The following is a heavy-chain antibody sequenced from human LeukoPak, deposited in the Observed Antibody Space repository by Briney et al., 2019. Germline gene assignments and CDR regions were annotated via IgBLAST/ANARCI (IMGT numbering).Heavy chain of an antibody. Sequence: ASVKVSCKFSGYTLTELSMHWVRQAPGKGLEWMGGFDPEDGETIYAQKFQGRVTMTEDTSTDTAYMELSSLRSEDTAVYYCATDLSVGDYLWFDPWGQGTLVTVSS. D-gene: IGHD4-17*01. CDR2: FDPEDGET. J-gene: IGHJ5*02. V-gene: IGHV1-24*01. CDR1: GYTLTELS. CDR3: ATDLSVGDYLWFDP.